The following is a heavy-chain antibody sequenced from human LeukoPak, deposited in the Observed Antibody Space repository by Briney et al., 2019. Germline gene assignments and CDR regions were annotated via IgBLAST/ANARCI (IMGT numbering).Heavy chain of an antibody. D-gene: IGHD4/OR15-4a*01. V-gene: IGHV4-4*07. CDR2: IYTSGST. CDR3: ARALNPLTGTYYFDY. J-gene: IGHJ4*02. Sequence: SETLSLTCSVSGASINSHYWTWIRQPAGKGLEWIGRIYTSGSTNYSPSLKSRVTMSVDTSKNQFSLNLISVTAADTAVYYCARALNPLTGTYYFDYWGQGILVTVSS. CDR1: GASINSHY.